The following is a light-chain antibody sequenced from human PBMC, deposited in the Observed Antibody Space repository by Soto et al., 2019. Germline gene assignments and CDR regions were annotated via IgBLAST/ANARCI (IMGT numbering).Light chain of an antibody. V-gene: IGKV4-1*01. CDR2: WAS. CDR1: QSVLYSSNNKNY. CDR3: QQYYSSVFT. J-gene: IGKJ3*01. Sequence: DIVMTQSPDSLAVSLGERATINCKSSQSVLYSSNNKNYLAWYQQKPGQPPKLLIYWASTRESGVPDRFSGSGSGTDFTLTISSLPAEDVAVYYCQQYYSSVFTFGPGTKVDIK.